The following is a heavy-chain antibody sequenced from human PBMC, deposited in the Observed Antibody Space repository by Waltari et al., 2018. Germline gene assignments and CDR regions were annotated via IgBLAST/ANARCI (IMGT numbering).Heavy chain of an antibody. CDR2: TNPNRCNT. CDR1: GYTFTSYD. V-gene: IGHV1-8*01. D-gene: IGHD6-19*01. CDR3: ARGPSGYSSGWYVY. J-gene: IGHJ4*02. Sequence: QVQLVQSGAEVKKPGASVKVSCKASGYTFTSYDINWVRQATGQGLEWMGWTNPNRCNTGYAQKFQGKVTMTRNTSISTAYMEPSRLGSEDTAVYYCARGPSGYSSGWYVYWGQGTLVTVSS.